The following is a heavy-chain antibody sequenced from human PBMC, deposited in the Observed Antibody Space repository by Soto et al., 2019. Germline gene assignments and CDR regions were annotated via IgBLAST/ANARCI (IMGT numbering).Heavy chain of an antibody. CDR2: ISYDGSNK. CDR1: GFTFSSYA. V-gene: IGHV3-30-3*01. Sequence: GSLRLSCAASGFTFSSYAMHWVRQAPGKGLEWVAVISYDGSNKYYADSVKGRFTISRDNSKNTLYLQMNSLRAEDTAVYYCARVPTMIVVGYYFDYWGQGTLVTVSS. J-gene: IGHJ4*02. CDR3: ARVPTMIVVGYYFDY. D-gene: IGHD3-22*01.